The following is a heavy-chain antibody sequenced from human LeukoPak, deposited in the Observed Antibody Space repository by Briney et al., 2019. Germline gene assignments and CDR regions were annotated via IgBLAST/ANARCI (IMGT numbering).Heavy chain of an antibody. J-gene: IGHJ4*02. CDR3: ARDPRTVRI. Sequence: PGGSLRLSCTASGFTFSDNYMTWVRQAPGKGLEWLSYISGNGGVIQYADSVKGRFTISRDNAKNLLYLQMDSLRVEDTAIYYCARDPRTVRIWGQGTLVTVSS. CDR1: GFTFSDNY. D-gene: IGHD1-1*01. V-gene: IGHV3-11*04. CDR2: ISGNGGVI.